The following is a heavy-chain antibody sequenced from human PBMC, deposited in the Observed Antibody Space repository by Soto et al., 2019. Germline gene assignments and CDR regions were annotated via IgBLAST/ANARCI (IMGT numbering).Heavy chain of an antibody. V-gene: IGHV3-21*06. J-gene: IGHJ4*02. D-gene: IGHD6-19*01. CDR2: ISSRSTNI. Sequence: XESLRLSCVGSGFTFSGYSMAGVRQAPGRGLEWVASISSRSTNIDYADSVKGRFTISRDNAKNLVSLQMSSLRGEDTALYYCAKFTEPGYSSIWYYFEYWGQGTPVTVSS. CDR1: GFTFSGYS. CDR3: AKFTEPGYSSIWYYFEY.